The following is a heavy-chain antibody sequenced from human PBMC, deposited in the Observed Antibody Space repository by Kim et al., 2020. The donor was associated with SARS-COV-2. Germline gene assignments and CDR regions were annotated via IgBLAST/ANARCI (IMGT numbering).Heavy chain of an antibody. J-gene: IGHJ4*02. D-gene: IGHD1-20*01. Sequence: YADSVKGRFTISRDNSKNTLYLQMNSLRAEDTAVYYCAKGVRNNWNPLDYWGQGTLVTVSS. V-gene: IGHV3-30*02. CDR3: AKGVRNNWNPLDY.